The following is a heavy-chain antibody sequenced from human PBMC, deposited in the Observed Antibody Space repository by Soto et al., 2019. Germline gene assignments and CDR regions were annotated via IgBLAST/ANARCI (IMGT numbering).Heavy chain of an antibody. J-gene: IGHJ5*02. Sequence: SETLSLTCAVYGGSFSGYYWSWIRQPPGKGLEWIGEINHSGSTNYNPSLKSRVTISVDTSKNQFSLKLSSVTAADTAVYYCARCYDHVWGSYRPRGWFDPWGQGTMVTVS. CDR1: GGSFSGYY. CDR3: ARCYDHVWGSYRPRGWFDP. D-gene: IGHD3-16*02. V-gene: IGHV4-34*01. CDR2: INHSGST.